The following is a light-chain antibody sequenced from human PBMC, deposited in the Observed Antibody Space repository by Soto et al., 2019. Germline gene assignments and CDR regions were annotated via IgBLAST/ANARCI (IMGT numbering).Light chain of an antibody. J-gene: IGKJ1*01. V-gene: IGKV1-39*01. CDR1: QSISNY. CDR2: AAS. Sequence: DLQMTPSPSSLSASVGDRVTITCRASQSISNYLNWYQQKPGKAPKLLMYAASSLQSGVPSRFRGSGSGTDFTLTISSLQPEDFATYYCQQSYSTPRTFGQGTKVEIK. CDR3: QQSYSTPRT.